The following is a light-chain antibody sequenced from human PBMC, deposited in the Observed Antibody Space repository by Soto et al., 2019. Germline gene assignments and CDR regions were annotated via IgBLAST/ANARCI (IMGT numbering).Light chain of an antibody. CDR1: SSDVGSYIY. V-gene: IGLV2-14*01. J-gene: IGLJ1*01. CDR2: DVS. CDR3: SSYTSSSTL. Sequence: QSVLTQPASVSGSPGQSITISCTGTSSDVGSYIYVSWYQHHPGKAPKLMIYDVSNRPSGVSNRFSGSKSGNTASLTISGLQAEDEADYYCSSYTSSSTLFGTGTKVTVL.